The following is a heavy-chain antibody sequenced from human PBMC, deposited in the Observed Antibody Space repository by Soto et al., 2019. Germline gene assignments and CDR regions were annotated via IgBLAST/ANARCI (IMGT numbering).Heavy chain of an antibody. CDR2: ISAYNGNT. V-gene: IGHV1-18*01. CDR3: ARDTGGFWSGYQVDY. Sequence: ASVKVSCKASCYTFTSYGISWVRQAPGQGLEWMGWISAYNGNTNYAQKLQGRVTMTTDTSTSTAYMELRSLRSDDTAVYYCARDTGGFWSGYQVDYWGQGTLVTVS. CDR1: CYTFTSYG. J-gene: IGHJ4*02. D-gene: IGHD3-3*01.